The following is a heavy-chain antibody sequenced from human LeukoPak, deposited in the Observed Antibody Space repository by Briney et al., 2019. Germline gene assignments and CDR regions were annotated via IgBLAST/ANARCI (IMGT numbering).Heavy chain of an antibody. V-gene: IGHV1-2*02. CDR1: GYTSTGYY. Sequence: ASLKVSCTASGYTSTGYYMHSVRQAPGQGLECMGWINPNSGGTNYAQKFQGRVTMTRDTSISTAYMELSRLRSDDTAVYYCARGKQQLLVDYWGQGTLVTVSS. D-gene: IGHD6-13*01. J-gene: IGHJ4*02. CDR2: INPNSGGT. CDR3: ARGKQQLLVDY.